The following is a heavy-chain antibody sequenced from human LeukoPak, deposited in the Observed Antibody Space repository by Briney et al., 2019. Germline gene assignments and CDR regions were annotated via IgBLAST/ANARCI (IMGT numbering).Heavy chain of an antibody. CDR1: GFTFSSYS. D-gene: IGHD4-23*01. CDR2: ISSSSSYI. CDR3: ARATRYGGNYRSFDY. Sequence: GGSLRLSCAASGFTFSSYSMNWVRQAPGKGLEWVSSISSSSSYIYYADSVKGRFTISRDNAKNSLYLQMNSLRAEDTAVYYCARATRYGGNYRSFDYWGQGTLVTVSS. V-gene: IGHV3-21*01. J-gene: IGHJ4*02.